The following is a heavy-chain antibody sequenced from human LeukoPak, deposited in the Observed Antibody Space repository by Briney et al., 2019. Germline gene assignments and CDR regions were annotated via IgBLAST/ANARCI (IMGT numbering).Heavy chain of an antibody. J-gene: IGHJ6*03. V-gene: IGHV3-74*01. CDR3: AREVTGSGNYYMDV. CDR1: GFTFSSYW. CDR2: IHKHGTTT. Sequence: GGSLRLSCAASGFTFSSYWMHWVRQTPGMGLVWVSRIHKHGTTTTYADSVKGRFTICRDNAKNTLYLQMNSLRAEDTAVYYCAREVTGSGNYYMDVWGKGTTVTVSS. D-gene: IGHD3-10*01.